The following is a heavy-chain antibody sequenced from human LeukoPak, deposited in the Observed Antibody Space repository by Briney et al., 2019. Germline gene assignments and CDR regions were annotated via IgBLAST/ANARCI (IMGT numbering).Heavy chain of an antibody. CDR2: ISGSVSGSGGNT. Sequence: PGGSLRLSCAASGFTFSNYAVSWVRQAPGKGLEGVTAISGSVSGSGGNTYYADSVKGRFTISRDNSKNTLFLQMNSLRAEDTAVYYCAKVDDGTGYPQLPFDYWGQGTLVTVSS. CDR1: GFTFSNYA. J-gene: IGHJ4*02. V-gene: IGHV3-23*01. D-gene: IGHD3-22*01. CDR3: AKVDDGTGYPQLPFDY.